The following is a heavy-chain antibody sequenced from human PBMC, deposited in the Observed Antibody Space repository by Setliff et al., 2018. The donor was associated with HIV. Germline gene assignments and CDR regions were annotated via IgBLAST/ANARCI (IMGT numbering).Heavy chain of an antibody. D-gene: IGHD3-10*01. J-gene: IGHJ5*02. CDR2: IYNTGST. V-gene: IGHV4-61*08. CDR3: ARRIDNSGTFPDKNWLDP. CDR1: GGSISSGGFY. Sequence: SGTLSLTCTVTGGSISSGGFYWTWIRQHPGKGLEWIGYIYNTGSTNYNPSLKSRVTISVDTSKNQFSLKLSSVTAADTAMYYCARRIDNSGTFPDKNWLDPWGQGSPVTVSS.